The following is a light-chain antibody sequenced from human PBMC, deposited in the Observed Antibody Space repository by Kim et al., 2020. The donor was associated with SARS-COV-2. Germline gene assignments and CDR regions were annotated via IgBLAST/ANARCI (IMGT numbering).Light chain of an antibody. J-gene: IGKJ2*01. CDR3: QQYTESSFT. V-gene: IGKV3-20*01. CDR2: GAS. Sequence: EVVLTQSPGTLSLSPGERATLSCRASQSVYSGYFGWYQQKPGQAPRLLIYGASNRATGIPDRFSGSGSGTDFSLTISRLEPEDFAVYYCQQYTESSFTFGQGTKREI. CDR1: QSVYSGY.